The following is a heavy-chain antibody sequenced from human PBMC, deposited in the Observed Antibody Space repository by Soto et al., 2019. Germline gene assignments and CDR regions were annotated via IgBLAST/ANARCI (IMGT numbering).Heavy chain of an antibody. CDR2: ISYGGGTT. CDR3: AKNPGYYYDSTGYHFDY. J-gene: IGHJ4*02. D-gene: IGHD3-22*01. V-gene: IGHV3-23*01. CDR1: EFTFIDYA. Sequence: GGPLRLPCAASEFTFIDYAMSWVRQAPGKGLEWVSAISYGGGTTYYADSVKGRFTISRDNSKNTLYLQMNSLRAEDTAVYYCAKNPGYYYDSTGYHFDYWGQGTLVTVSS.